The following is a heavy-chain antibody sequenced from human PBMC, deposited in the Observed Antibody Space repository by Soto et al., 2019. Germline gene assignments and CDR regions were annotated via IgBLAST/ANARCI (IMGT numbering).Heavy chain of an antibody. CDR1: GFTFSSYA. CDR3: AKDREIRQKSAPNSTYYDFWSGYSRGRNYYYMDV. V-gene: IGHV3-23*01. Sequence: GGSLRLSCAASGFTFSSYAMSWVRQAPGKGLEWVSAISGSGGSTYYADSVKGRFTISRDNSKNTLYLQMNSLRAEDTAVYYCAKDREIRQKSAPNSTYYDFWSGYSRGRNYYYMDVWGKGTTVTVSS. J-gene: IGHJ6*03. D-gene: IGHD3-3*01. CDR2: ISGSGGST.